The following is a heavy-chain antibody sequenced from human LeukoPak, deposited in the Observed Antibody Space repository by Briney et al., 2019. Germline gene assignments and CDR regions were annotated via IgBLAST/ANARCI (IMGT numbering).Heavy chain of an antibody. CDR1: GFNFSDHY. J-gene: IGHJ4*02. CDR2: SRNKANSYGT. Sequence: PGGSLRLSCAVSGFNFSDHYMDWVRQAPGKGLEWVGRSRNKANSYGTEYAASVKGRFTISRDDSKNSLYLQMGSLKGEDTAVYHCARVTEWSFDDWGQGTLVTVSS. D-gene: IGHD3-3*01. CDR3: ARVTEWSFDD. V-gene: IGHV3-72*01.